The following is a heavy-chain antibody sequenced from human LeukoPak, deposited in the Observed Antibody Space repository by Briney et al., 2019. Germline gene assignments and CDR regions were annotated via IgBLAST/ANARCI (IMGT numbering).Heavy chain of an antibody. Sequence: GGSLRLSCAASGFTVSSNYMSWVRQAPGKGLEWVSIIYGSGDTCYADSVKGRFTISRDNSKNTLYLQMNSLRAEDTAVYYCAKDRAGGYGYLGWFDPWGEGTLVTVSS. CDR2: IYGSGDT. CDR1: GFTVSSNY. D-gene: IGHD5-18*01. CDR3: AKDRAGGYGYLGWFDP. V-gene: IGHV3-53*01. J-gene: IGHJ5*02.